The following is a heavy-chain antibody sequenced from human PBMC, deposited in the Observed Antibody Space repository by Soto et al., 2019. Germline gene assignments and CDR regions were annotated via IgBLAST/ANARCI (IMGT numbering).Heavy chain of an antibody. CDR3: ARVNEITMVLEVTPGNDAFDI. J-gene: IGHJ3*02. D-gene: IGHD3-22*01. V-gene: IGHV1-18*01. CDR2: ISAYNGNT. Sequence: QVQLVQSGAEVKKPGASVKVSCKASNYRFNTYGITWVRQAPGQGLEWMGWISAYNGNTIYAQKFQGRVPMATDTATDKAYMELRSLRSDDTAVYYCARVNEITMVLEVTPGNDAFDIWGQGRMVTVSS. CDR1: NYRFNTYG.